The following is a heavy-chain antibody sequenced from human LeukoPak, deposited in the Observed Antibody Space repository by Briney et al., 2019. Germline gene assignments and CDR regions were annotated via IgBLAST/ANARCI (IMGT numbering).Heavy chain of an antibody. CDR2: IKHHGSDK. D-gene: IGHD2/OR15-2a*01. CDR3: ARDFYGPCYYGMDV. J-gene: IGHJ6*02. Sequence: PGGSLRLSCAASGFTFSSYWMSWVRQAPGKGLEWVANIKHHGSDKYYVDSVKGRFTISRNNAKNSLYLQMKSLRAEDTAVYYCARDFYGPCYYGMDVWGQGTTVTVSS. CDR1: GFTFSSYW. V-gene: IGHV3-7*05.